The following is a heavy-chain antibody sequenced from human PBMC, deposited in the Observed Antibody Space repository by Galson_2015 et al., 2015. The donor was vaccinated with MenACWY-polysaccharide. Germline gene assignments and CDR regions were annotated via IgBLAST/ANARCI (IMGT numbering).Heavy chain of an antibody. CDR1: GFTFGTYW. Sequence: SLRLSCAASGFTFGTYWVHWVRQAPGEGLVWVSRINTDGSSTSYADSVKGRFTVSRDNAKNTVYLQMNSLRAEDTAVYYCAGDPHCGAGCSIHDAFDVWGQGTKVTVSS. CDR2: INTDGSST. CDR3: AGDPHCGAGCSIHDAFDV. J-gene: IGHJ3*01. D-gene: IGHD2-21*02. V-gene: IGHV3-74*01.